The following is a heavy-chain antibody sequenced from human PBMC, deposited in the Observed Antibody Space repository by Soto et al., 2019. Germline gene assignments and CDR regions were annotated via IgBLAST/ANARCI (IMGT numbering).Heavy chain of an antibody. J-gene: IGHJ6*02. V-gene: IGHV4-39*07. Sequence: SETLSLTCTVSGGSISSSSYYWGWIRQPPGKGLEWIGSIYYSGSTNYNPSLKSRVTMSVDTSKNQFSLKLSSVTAADTAVYYCARDGRGDFWSGYIYYYYGMDVWGQGTTVTVSS. CDR3: ARDGRGDFWSGYIYYYYGMDV. CDR2: IYYSGST. D-gene: IGHD3-3*01. CDR1: GGSISSSSYY.